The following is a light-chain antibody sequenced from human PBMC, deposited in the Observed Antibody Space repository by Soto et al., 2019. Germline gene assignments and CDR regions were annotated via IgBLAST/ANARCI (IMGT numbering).Light chain of an antibody. CDR2: KAS. J-gene: IGKJ4*01. CDR1: QSIKSW. Sequence: DIQMTQSPSTLPASVGDRVSITFRASQSIKSWLAWYQQKPGKAPKLLIYKASTLESGVSSRFSGSESGTEFTLTISNLQPDDIATYYCQQYNAYPLTFGGGTKVDLK. V-gene: IGKV1-5*03. CDR3: QQYNAYPLT.